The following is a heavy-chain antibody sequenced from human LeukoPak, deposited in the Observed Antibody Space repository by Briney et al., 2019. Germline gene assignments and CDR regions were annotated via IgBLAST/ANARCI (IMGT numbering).Heavy chain of an antibody. CDR1: GFTFNIYA. CDR2: TTSSGDAT. Sequence: GGSLRLACAASGFTFNIYAMSWVRQAPGKGLEWISSTTSSGDATFHADSVKDRFTISRDNSKSTLYLQMSRLRVEDTAVYYCAKDRPNYHVSNGHYYRLNGDSWGQGTLVTVSS. D-gene: IGHD3-22*01. V-gene: IGHV3-23*01. J-gene: IGHJ5*01. CDR3: AKDRPNYHVSNGHYYRLNGDS.